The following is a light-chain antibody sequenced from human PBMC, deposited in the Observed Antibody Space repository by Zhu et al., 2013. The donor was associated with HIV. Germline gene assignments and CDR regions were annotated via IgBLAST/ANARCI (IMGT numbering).Light chain of an antibody. CDR2: EVS. CDR1: SSDVGGYNY. J-gene: IGLJ1*01. V-gene: IGLV2-8*01. Sequence: QSALTQPPSASGSPGQSVTISCTGTSSDVGGYNYVSWYQQRPGKAPKLMIYEVSKRPSGAPDRFGGSKSGNTASLTVSGLQAEDEADYYCSSYTSSSTSPYVFGTGTTVTVV. CDR3: SSYTSSSTSPYV.